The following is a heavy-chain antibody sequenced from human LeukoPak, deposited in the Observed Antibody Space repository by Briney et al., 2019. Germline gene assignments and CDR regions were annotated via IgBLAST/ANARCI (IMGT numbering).Heavy chain of an antibody. CDR1: LFTFIRNY. Sequence: PWGAVRLSCPSSLFTFIRNYMSGLGPAPGRGVEWVGVMYSGGSAYYTDSVKGRCTISRDNSKNTLYLQLNSVRAEDTAVYYGSRFMVRGDSDAFDIWGQGTMVTVSS. V-gene: IGHV3-53*01. J-gene: IGHJ3*02. CDR3: SRFMVRGDSDAFDI. CDR2: MYSGGSA. D-gene: IGHD3-10*01.